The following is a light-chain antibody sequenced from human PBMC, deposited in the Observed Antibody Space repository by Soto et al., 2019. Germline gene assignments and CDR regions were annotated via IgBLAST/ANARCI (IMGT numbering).Light chain of an antibody. Sequence: QSVLTQPPSVSGAPGQRVTISCTGSSSNIGAGYDVHWYQQLPGTAPKLLIYGNSNRPSGVPDRFSGSKSGTSASLAITGLQAEDEADYYCQSYDSSGSVLFGGGTKVTVL. V-gene: IGLV1-40*01. J-gene: IGLJ2*01. CDR2: GNS. CDR1: SSNIGAGYD. CDR3: QSYDSSGSVL.